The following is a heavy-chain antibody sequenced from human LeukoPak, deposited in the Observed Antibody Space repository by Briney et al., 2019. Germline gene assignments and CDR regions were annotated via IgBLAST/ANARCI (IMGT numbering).Heavy chain of an antibody. CDR2: MNPDRGNT. J-gene: IGHJ4*02. D-gene: IGHD5-12*01. V-gene: IGHV1-8*01. Sequence: ASVKVSCEASGYTFTSYHINWVRRATGQGLEWMGWMNPDRGNTGYAQKFQGRVTMTRSTSISTAYLELSSLRSEDTAVYYCARGVGLVATISKKHFDYWGQGTRVTVSS. CDR1: GYTFTSYH. CDR3: ARGVGLVATISKKHFDY.